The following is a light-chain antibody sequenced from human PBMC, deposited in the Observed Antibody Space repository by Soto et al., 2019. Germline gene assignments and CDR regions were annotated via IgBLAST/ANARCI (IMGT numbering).Light chain of an antibody. CDR3: ETWDSSLNGGL. V-gene: IGLV1-51*01. J-gene: IGLJ1*01. CDR1: SSNIGNNY. Sequence: QSVLTQPPSVSAAPGQKVTISCSGSSSNIGNNYVSWYQQFPGTAPKLLIYDSYKRPSGIPDRLSGSKSGTSATLGITGLQTGDEADYYCETWDSSLNGGLFGTGT. CDR2: DSY.